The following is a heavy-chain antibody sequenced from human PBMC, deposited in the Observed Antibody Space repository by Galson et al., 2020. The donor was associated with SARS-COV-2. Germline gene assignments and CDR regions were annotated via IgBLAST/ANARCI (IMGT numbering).Heavy chain of an antibody. Sequence: SVKVSCKASGGTFSSYAISWVRQAPGQGLEWMGGIIPIFGTANYAQKFQGRVTITADESTSTAYMELSSLRSEDTAVYYCARVGANTMVRGVIMGDFGYYYYGMDVWGQGTTVTVSS. V-gene: IGHV1-69*13. CDR1: GGTFSSYA. CDR3: ARVGANTMVRGVIMGDFGYYYYGMDV. CDR2: IIPIFGTA. J-gene: IGHJ6*02. D-gene: IGHD3-10*01.